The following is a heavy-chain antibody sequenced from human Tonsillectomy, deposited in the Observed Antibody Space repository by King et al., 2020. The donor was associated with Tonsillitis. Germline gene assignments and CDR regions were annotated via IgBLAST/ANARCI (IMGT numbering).Heavy chain of an antibody. CDR1: GFSLSSSRVC. CDR3: ALTKCNSNWYGGAFNI. J-gene: IGHJ3*02. CDR2: INWNDDK. V-gene: IGHV2-5*01. D-gene: IGHD6-13*01. Sequence: TLKESGPTLVKPPQTLTLTCTFSGFSLSSSRVCVGWIRQPPGKALEWLALINWNDDKRYSPSLKSRLTITKDTSKNQVVLTMTNMDHVDTATYHCALTKCNSNWYGGAFNIWGQGTMVTVSS.